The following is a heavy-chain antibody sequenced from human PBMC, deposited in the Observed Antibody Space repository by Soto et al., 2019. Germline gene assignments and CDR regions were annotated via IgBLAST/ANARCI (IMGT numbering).Heavy chain of an antibody. CDR2: ISYDGNNK. V-gene: IGHV3-30*18. D-gene: IGHD3-3*01. CDR1: GLSSRNFLAYD. CDR3: AKVAYDFWTTYNRLGVQFDS. J-gene: IGHJ4*02. Sequence: VRLVESGGGVAQPGRSLRLSCAVSGLSSRNFLAYDMHWVRQAPGKGLEWVAVISYDGNNKYYSDSVKGRFTISRDNSRNTLYLQMSSLSVEDTAIYFCAKVAYDFWTTYNRLGVQFDSWGQGTLVTVSS.